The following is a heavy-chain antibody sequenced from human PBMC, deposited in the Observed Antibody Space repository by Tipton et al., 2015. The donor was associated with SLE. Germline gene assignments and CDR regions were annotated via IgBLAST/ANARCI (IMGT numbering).Heavy chain of an antibody. V-gene: IGHV3-30*02. Sequence: SLRLSCAASGFTFSSYAMHWVRQAPGKGLEWVAFIRFETSDKYYADSVKGRFTISRDNSKNTLYLQMNSLRDEDTAVYYCAKWALACSGGSCYLGGPFGMDVWGQGTTVTVSS. J-gene: IGHJ6*02. D-gene: IGHD2-15*01. CDR3: AKWALACSGGSCYLGGPFGMDV. CDR2: IRFETSDK. CDR1: GFTFSSYA.